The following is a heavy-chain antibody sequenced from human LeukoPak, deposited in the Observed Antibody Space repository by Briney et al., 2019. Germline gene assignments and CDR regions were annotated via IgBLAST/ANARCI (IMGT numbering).Heavy chain of an antibody. V-gene: IGHV3-23*01. Sequence: PGGSLRLSCAASGFTFSSYAMSWVRQAPGKGLEWVSAISGSGGSTYYADSVKGRFTISRDNSKNTLYLQMNSLRAEDTAVYYCAKDHVRWNDEGGYFDYWGQGTLVTVSS. D-gene: IGHD1-1*01. CDR2: ISGSGGST. CDR1: GFTFSSYA. J-gene: IGHJ4*02. CDR3: AKDHVRWNDEGGYFDY.